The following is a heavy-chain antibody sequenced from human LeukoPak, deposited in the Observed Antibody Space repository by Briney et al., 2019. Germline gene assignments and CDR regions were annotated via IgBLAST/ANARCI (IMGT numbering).Heavy chain of an antibody. CDR1: GFSFSRSW. Sequence: GGSLRLSCATSGFSFSRSWMDWVRQAPGKGLEWVANIKEDGSETHYVDSAKGRFTISRDNAKNSLFLQVDNLRIEDTAIYYCSRSLNYWGQGTLVTVSP. CDR3: SRSLNY. CDR2: IKEDGSET. J-gene: IGHJ4*02. V-gene: IGHV3-7*01.